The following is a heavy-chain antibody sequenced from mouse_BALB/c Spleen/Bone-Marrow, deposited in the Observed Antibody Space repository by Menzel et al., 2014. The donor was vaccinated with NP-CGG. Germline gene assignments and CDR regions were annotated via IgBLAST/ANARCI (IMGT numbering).Heavy chain of an antibody. CDR3: ARREYYGSSYLYFDY. CDR1: GYTFTSYW. J-gene: IGHJ2*01. V-gene: IGHV1-69*02. D-gene: IGHD1-1*01. Sequence: VQLQRSGAELVKPGASVKLSCKASGYTFTSYWMHWVKQRPGQGLEWIGEIDPSDSYTNYNQKFKGKATLTVDKSSSTAYMQLSSLTSEDSAVYYCARREYYGSSYLYFDYWGQGTTLTVSS. CDR2: IDPSDSYT.